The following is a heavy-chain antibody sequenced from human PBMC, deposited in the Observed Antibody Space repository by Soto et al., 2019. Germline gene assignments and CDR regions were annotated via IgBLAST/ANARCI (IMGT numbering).Heavy chain of an antibody. J-gene: IGHJ4*02. Sequence: GGSLRLSCAASGFTFSDYPMSWVRLAPGKGLEWVSTINAGTGSPFYADSVKGRFTISRDNPKNTLYLQMNSLRVEDTATYYCTKRWTSSSGQPYFDYWGQGALVTVSS. CDR2: INAGTGSP. V-gene: IGHV3-23*01. D-gene: IGHD6-6*01. CDR3: TKRWTSSSGQPYFDY. CDR1: GFTFSDYP.